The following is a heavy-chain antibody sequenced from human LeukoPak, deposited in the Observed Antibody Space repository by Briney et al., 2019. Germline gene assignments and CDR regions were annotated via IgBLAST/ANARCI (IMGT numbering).Heavy chain of an antibody. Sequence: GGSLRLSCAASGFTFSSYAMSWVRQAPGKGLERVSAISGSGGSTYYADSVKGRFTISRDNSKNTLYLQMNSLRAEDTAVYYCAKSEHSTDYFDYWGQGTLVTVSS. CDR1: GFTFSSYA. V-gene: IGHV3-23*01. CDR3: AKSEHSTDYFDY. D-gene: IGHD6-6*01. J-gene: IGHJ4*02. CDR2: ISGSGGST.